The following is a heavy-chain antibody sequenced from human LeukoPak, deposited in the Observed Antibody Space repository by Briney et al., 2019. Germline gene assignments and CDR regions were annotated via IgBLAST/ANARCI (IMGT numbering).Heavy chain of an antibody. Sequence: GASVTVSCKASGYTFTGYYMHWVRQAPGQGLEWMGWINPNTGGTNYAQKFQGRVTMTRDTSISTAYMELSRLRSDDTAVYYCASVYYGSGKPVDYWGQGTLVTVSS. J-gene: IGHJ4*02. D-gene: IGHD3-10*01. CDR1: GYTFTGYY. V-gene: IGHV1-2*02. CDR2: INPNTGGT. CDR3: ASVYYGSGKPVDY.